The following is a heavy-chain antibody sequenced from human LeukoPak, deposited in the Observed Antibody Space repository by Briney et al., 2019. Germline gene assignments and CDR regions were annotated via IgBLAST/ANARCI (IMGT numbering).Heavy chain of an antibody. CDR3: AKGEEAPRPQYYCYKDV. J-gene: IGHJ6*03. CDR1: GFTSSIYG. D-gene: IGHD6-6*01. V-gene: IGHV3-30*18. CDR2: IPYDGSLK. Sequence: PGRSLRLSSAPSGFTSSIYGTHWVRQAPGKGLEWVAVIPYDGSLKYYEASVKGRFTSSRDNSKNTLYLQRNSRRVEDTAVYFCAKGEEAPRPQYYCYKDVWGKGTTVTVSS.